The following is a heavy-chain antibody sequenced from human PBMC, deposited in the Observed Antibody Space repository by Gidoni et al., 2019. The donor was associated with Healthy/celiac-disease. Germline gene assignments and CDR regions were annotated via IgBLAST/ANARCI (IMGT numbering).Heavy chain of an antibody. CDR1: GFTFSSYG. CDR3: AKDSTLYSYGSFEFDY. V-gene: IGHV3-30*18. Sequence: QVQLVESGGGAVQPGSSLRLPCAASGFTFSSYGMHWVRQAPGKGLEWVAVISYDGSNKYYADSVKGRFTISRDNSKNTLYLQMNSLRAEDTAVYYCAKDSTLYSYGSFEFDYWGQGTLVTVSS. J-gene: IGHJ4*02. D-gene: IGHD5-18*01. CDR2: ISYDGSNK.